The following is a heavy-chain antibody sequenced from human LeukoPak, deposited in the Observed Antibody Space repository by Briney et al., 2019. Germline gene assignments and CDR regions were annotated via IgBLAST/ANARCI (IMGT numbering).Heavy chain of an antibody. CDR3: ARESRVVIGDGYHVDS. V-gene: IGHV4-4*07. J-gene: IGHJ4*02. CDR1: DGSITNYY. Sequence: PSETLSLTCFVSDGSITNYYWSWIRQPAGKGLEWIGRLYIGRGMEYNPSLTSRVTMSVDRANMQFSLRLTSVTAADTAVYYCARESRVVIGDGYHVDSWGPGTLITVSS. D-gene: IGHD2-21*01. CDR2: LYIGRGM.